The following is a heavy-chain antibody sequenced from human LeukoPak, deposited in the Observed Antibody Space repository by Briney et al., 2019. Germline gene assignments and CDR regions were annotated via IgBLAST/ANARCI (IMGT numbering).Heavy chain of an antibody. V-gene: IGHV1-2*04. D-gene: IGHD3-22*01. CDR2: INPNSGGT. Sequence: ASVKVSCKASGYTFTSYGISWVRQAPGQGLEWMGWINPNSGGTNYAQKFQGWVTMTRDTSISTAYMELSRLRSDDTAVYYCARGAYYDSSGYYHAEYFQHWGQGTLVTVSS. CDR3: ARGAYYDSSGYYHAEYFQH. CDR1: GYTFTSYG. J-gene: IGHJ1*01.